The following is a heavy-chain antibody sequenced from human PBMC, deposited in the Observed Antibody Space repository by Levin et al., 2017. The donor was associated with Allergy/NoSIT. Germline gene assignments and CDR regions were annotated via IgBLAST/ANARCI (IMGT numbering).Heavy chain of an antibody. CDR2: INPNSGGT. J-gene: IGHJ4*02. CDR3: ARGQSAYCSGGSCYGSSGWGFDY. Sequence: GESLKISCKASGYTFTGYYMHWVRQAPGQGLEWMGRINPNSGGTNYAQKFQGRVTMTRDTSISTAYMELSRLRSDDTAVYYCARGQSAYCSGGSCYGSSGWGFDYWGQGTLVTVSS. CDR1: GYTFTGYY. D-gene: IGHD2-15*01. V-gene: IGHV1-2*06.